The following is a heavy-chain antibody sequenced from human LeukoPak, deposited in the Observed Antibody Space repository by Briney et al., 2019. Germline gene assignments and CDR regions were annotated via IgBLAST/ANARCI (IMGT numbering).Heavy chain of an antibody. Sequence: GGSLRLSCAASGFTFSSYTITWVRQAPGKGLEWVSSISNDAFYIHYADSVQGRFTISRDNARNSLYPHMNSLRVGDTAVYYCARAGIYGGGKSYAFDVWGQGTTVIVSS. CDR1: GFTFSSYT. V-gene: IGHV3-21*01. CDR2: ISNDAFYI. D-gene: IGHD4-23*01. J-gene: IGHJ3*01. CDR3: ARAGIYGGGKSYAFDV.